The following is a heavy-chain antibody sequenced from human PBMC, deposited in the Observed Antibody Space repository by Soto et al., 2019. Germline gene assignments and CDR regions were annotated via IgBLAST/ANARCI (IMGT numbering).Heavy chain of an antibody. CDR1: GGTFSSYT. J-gene: IGHJ4*02. CDR3: AREEYYYGSGAFFDY. Sequence: QVQLVQSGAEVKKPGSSVKVSCKASGGTFSSYTISWVRQAPGQGLEWMGRIIPILGIANYAQKFQGRVTITADKSTSTAYMELSSLRSEHTAVYYGAREEYYYGSGAFFDYWGQGTLVTVSS. D-gene: IGHD3-10*01. CDR2: IIPILGIA. V-gene: IGHV1-69*08.